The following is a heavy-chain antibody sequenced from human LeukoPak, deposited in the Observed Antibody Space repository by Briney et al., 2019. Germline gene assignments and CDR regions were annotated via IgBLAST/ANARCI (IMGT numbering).Heavy chain of an antibody. Sequence: GGSLRLSCAASGFSFSPYYMSWVRQAPGKGLEWISVLFSGGDTYYADSVKDRFGVSRDRSSETLFLQMNSLRVDDTGVYYCAPPRFDSGFDYWGHGTTVTVSS. CDR3: APPRFDSGFDY. J-gene: IGHJ4*01. V-gene: IGHV3-66*01. CDR1: GFSFSPYY. CDR2: LFSGGDT. D-gene: IGHD2-21*01.